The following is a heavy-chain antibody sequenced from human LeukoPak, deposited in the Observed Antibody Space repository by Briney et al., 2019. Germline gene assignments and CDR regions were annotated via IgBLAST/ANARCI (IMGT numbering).Heavy chain of an antibody. Sequence: GGSLRLSCAASGFTFSTYWMHWVRQVPGKGLVWVSRINSDGSTTSYADSEKGRFTISRDNAKSTLYLQMNSLRAEDTAVYYCARDDYGDYLWWGQGTLVTVSS. CDR2: INSDGSTT. V-gene: IGHV3-74*01. CDR3: ARDDYGDYLW. J-gene: IGHJ4*02. CDR1: GFTFSTYW. D-gene: IGHD4-17*01.